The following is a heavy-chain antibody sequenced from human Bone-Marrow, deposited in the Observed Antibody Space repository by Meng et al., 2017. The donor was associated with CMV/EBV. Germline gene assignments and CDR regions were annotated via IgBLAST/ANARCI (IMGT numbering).Heavy chain of an antibody. CDR2: IKQDGSEK. Sequence: GESLKISCAASGFTFSSYWMSWVRQAPGKGLEWVANIKQDGSEKYYVDSVKGRFTISRDNAKNSLYLQMNSLRAEDMALYYCAKGYSSSLDWYFDLWGRGTLVTVSS. J-gene: IGHJ2*01. CDR1: GFTFSSYW. D-gene: IGHD6-6*01. CDR3: AKGYSSSLDWYFDL. V-gene: IGHV3-7*03.